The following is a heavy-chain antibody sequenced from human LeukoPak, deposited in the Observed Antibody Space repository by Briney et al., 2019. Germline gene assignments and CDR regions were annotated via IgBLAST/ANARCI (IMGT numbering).Heavy chain of an antibody. V-gene: IGHV3-21*01. CDR3: ARDTGRFGELLYYFDY. J-gene: IGHJ4*02. CDR2: ISSSSSYI. CDR1: GFTFSSYS. Sequence: GGSLRLSCAASGFTFSSYSMNWVRQAPGKGLEWVSSISSSSSYIYYADSVKGRFTISRGNAKNSLYLQMNSLRAEDTAVYYCARDTGRFGELLYYFDYWGQGTLVTVSS. D-gene: IGHD3-10*01.